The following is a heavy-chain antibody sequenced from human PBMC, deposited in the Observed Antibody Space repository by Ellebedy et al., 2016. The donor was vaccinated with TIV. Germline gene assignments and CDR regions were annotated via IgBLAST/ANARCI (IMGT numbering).Heavy chain of an antibody. CDR2: ISYDGSNK. D-gene: IGHD2-21*02. CDR3: ARARGRMVTAPFDY. V-gene: IGHV3-30-3*01. CDR1: GFTFSSYV. Sequence: GESLKISCAVSGFTFSSYVMHWVRQAPGKGLEWVAVISYDGSNKYYADSVKGRFTISRDNAKNSLYLQMNSLRAEDTAVYYCARARGRMVTAPFDYWGQGTLVTVSS. J-gene: IGHJ4*02.